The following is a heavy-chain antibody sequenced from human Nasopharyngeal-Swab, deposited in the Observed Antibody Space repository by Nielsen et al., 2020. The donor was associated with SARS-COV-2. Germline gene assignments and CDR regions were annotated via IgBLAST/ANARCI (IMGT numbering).Heavy chain of an antibody. Sequence: LSLTCAASGFTFSSYGMHWVRQAPGKGLERVAVIWYDGSNKYYADSVKGRFTISRDNSKTTLYLQMNSLRAEDTAVYYCARASSGYYEWYFDLWGRGTLVTVSS. D-gene: IGHD5-12*01. CDR2: IWYDGSNK. V-gene: IGHV3-33*01. CDR1: GFTFSSYG. CDR3: ARASSGYYEWYFDL. J-gene: IGHJ2*01.